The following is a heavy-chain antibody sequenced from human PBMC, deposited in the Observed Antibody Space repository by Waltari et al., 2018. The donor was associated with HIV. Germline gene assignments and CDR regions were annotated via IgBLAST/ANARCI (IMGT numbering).Heavy chain of an antibody. V-gene: IGHV4-34*02. Sequence: QVPLQQWGTGLLKPSGTLSLTCAVYRASFNDLYGAWIRQAPAKVLQCLVEIPPSGTAVYTKPIQCRVTSSRDASKNQLSLNLKSVTAADTAVYYCARTTLRWSLTNSDFWTGHPDHYSTLDAWGQGTTVFVAS. CDR1: RASFNDLY. J-gene: IGHJ6*02. D-gene: IGHD3-3*01. CDR2: IPPSGTA. CDR3: ARTTLRWSLTNSDFWTGHPDHYSTLDA.